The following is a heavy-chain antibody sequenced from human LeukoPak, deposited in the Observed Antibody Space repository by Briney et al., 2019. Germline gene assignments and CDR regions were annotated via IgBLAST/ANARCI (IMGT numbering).Heavy chain of an antibody. CDR1: GFTFITSW. CDR3: ARDSRWIQFDY. CDR2: IKPDGSEK. Sequence: PGGSLRLSCAASGFTFITSWMSWLRQAPGKGLEWVAHIKPDGSEKYYVDSVKGRFTISRDNAKNSLSLQMNSLRAEDTAVYYCARDSRWIQFDYWGQGTLVTVSS. D-gene: IGHD5-18*01. V-gene: IGHV3-7*03. J-gene: IGHJ4*02.